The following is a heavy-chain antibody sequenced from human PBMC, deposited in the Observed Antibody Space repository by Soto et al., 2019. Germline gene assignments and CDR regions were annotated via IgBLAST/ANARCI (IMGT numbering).Heavy chain of an antibody. Sequence: QLQLQESGPGLVKPSETLSLTCTVSGASVTSSTYYWRWIRQPPGKGLEWIGSIYYSVSTYYNPSLRSRVTMSVDTSKNQASLKLTAVTAADTAVYYCANDYGDYKSYYGMDVWGQGTTVTVSS. J-gene: IGHJ6*02. V-gene: IGHV4-39*01. D-gene: IGHD4-17*01. CDR3: ANDYGDYKSYYGMDV. CDR2: IYYSVST. CDR1: GASVTSSTYY.